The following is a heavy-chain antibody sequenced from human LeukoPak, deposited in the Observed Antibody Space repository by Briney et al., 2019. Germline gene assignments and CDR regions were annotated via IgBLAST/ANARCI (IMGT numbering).Heavy chain of an antibody. D-gene: IGHD3-3*01. J-gene: IGHJ5*02. Sequence: GGSLRLSCAASGFTVSSNYMSWVRQAPGKGLEWVSVIYSGGSTYYADSVKGRFTISRDNSKNTLYLQMNSLRAEDTAVYYCARDGLRFLEWLFNWFDPWGQGTLVTVSS. V-gene: IGHV3-53*01. CDR2: IYSGGST. CDR1: GFTVSSNY. CDR3: ARDGLRFLEWLFNWFDP.